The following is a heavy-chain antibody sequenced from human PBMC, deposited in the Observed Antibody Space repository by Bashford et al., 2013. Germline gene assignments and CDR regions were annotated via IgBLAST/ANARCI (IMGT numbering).Heavy chain of an antibody. V-gene: IGHV4-59*12. D-gene: IGHD2-15*01. CDR1: GGSIGSYY. Sequence: SETLSLTCTVSGGSIGSYYWSWVRQPPGKGLEWIGYVYNSGYTNYNPSLKSRVTMSVDTSKNQFSLKLSSVTAADTAVYYCAGMVVPRNYYYYGMDVWGQGTTVTVSS. J-gene: IGHJ6*02. CDR3: AGMVVPRNYYYYGMDV. CDR2: VYNSGYT.